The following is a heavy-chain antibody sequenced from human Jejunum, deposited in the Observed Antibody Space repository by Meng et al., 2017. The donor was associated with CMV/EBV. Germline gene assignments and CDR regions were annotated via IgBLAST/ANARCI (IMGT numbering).Heavy chain of an antibody. J-gene: IGHJ4*02. D-gene: IGHD3-16*01. CDR3: ARGMGDY. CDR2: INSAGSIT. Sequence: EVQLVESGGGLVQPGWSLSLSCAASGFTFMTYWMHCVRQAPGKGLVWVSRINSAGSITTYADSVKGRFTISRDNAKDTLYLQMNGLRADDTAIYFCARGMGDYWGQGSLVTVSS. CDR1: GFTFMTYW. V-gene: IGHV3-74*03.